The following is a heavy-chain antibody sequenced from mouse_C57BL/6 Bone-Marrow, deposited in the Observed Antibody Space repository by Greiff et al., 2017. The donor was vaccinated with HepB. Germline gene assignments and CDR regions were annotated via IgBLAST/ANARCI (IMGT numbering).Heavy chain of an antibody. V-gene: IGHV1-50*01. CDR2: IDPSDSYT. Sequence: QVQLQQPGAELVKPGASVKLSCKASGYTFTSYWMQWVKQRPGQGLEWIGEIDPSDSYTNYNQKFKGKATLTVDTSSSTAYMQLSSLTSEDSAVYYCARKGKGYWGSYFDYWGQGTTLTVSS. CDR1: GYTFTSYW. J-gene: IGHJ2*01. CDR3: ARKGKGYWGSYFDY.